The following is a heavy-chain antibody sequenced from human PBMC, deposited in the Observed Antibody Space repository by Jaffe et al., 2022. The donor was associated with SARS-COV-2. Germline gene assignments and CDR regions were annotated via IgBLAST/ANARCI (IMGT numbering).Heavy chain of an antibody. D-gene: IGHD5-12*01. CDR1: GFTFSSYS. Sequence: EVQLVESGGGLVQPGGSLRLSCAASGFTFSSYSMNWVRQAPGKGLEWVSYISSSSSTIYYADSVKGRFTISRDNAKNSLYLQMNSLRDEDTAVYYCAREPHFVGLGTTGDAFDIWGQGTMVTVSS. V-gene: IGHV3-48*02. J-gene: IGHJ3*02. CDR3: AREPHFVGLGTTGDAFDI. CDR2: ISSSSSTI.